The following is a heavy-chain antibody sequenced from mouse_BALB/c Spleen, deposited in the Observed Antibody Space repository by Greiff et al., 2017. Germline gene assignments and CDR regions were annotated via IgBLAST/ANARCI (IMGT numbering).Heavy chain of an antibody. V-gene: IGHV1-7*01. CDR2: INPSTGYT. J-gene: IGHJ2*01. CDR1: GYTFTSYW. Sequence: VKLQESGAELAKPGASVKMSCKASGYTFTSYWMHWVKQRPGQGLEWIGYINPSTGYTEYNQKFKDKATLTADKSSSTAYMQLSSLTSEDSAVYYCARSRFGYDDYWGQGTTLTVSS. D-gene: IGHD2-2*01. CDR3: ARSRFGYDDY.